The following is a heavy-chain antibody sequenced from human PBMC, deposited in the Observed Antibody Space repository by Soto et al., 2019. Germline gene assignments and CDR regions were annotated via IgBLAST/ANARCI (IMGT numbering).Heavy chain of an antibody. V-gene: IGHV3-21*01. CDR3: ARDDGSSWYSYFDY. J-gene: IGHJ4*02. CDR2: ISSSSSYI. Sequence: GGSLRLSCAASGFTFSSYSMNRVRQAPGKGLEWVSSISSSSSYIHYADSVKGRFTISRDNAKNSLYLQMNSLRAEDTAVYYCARDDGSSWYSYFDYWGQGTLVTVSS. CDR1: GFTFSSYS. D-gene: IGHD6-13*01.